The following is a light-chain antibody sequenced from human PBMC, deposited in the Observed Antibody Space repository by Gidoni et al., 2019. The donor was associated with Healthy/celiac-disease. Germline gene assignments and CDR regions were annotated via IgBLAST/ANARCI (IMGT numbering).Light chain of an antibody. V-gene: IGKV3-15*01. CDR3: QQSNNWPWT. CDR2: GAS. CDR1: QSISSN. J-gene: IGKJ1*01. Sequence: EVVLTQSPATLSVCAGERATLTCRASQSISSNLAWYQQKPGQAPRLLIYGASTRATGVPARFSGSGSGTEFTLTISSLQSEDFAIYYCQQSNNWPWTFGQGTKVEIK.